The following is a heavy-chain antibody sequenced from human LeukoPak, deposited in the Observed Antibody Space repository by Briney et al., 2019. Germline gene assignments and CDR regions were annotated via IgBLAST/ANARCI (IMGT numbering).Heavy chain of an antibody. V-gene: IGHV3-21*01. Sequence: GGSLGLSCAASGFTFSSYSMNWVRQAPGKGLEWVSSISSSSSYIYYADSVKGRFTISRDNAKNSLYLQVNSLRAEDTAVYYCARAHLYCSGGSCYSDYWGQGTLVTVSS. D-gene: IGHD2-15*01. CDR1: GFTFSSYS. CDR3: ARAHLYCSGGSCYSDY. CDR2: ISSSSSYI. J-gene: IGHJ4*02.